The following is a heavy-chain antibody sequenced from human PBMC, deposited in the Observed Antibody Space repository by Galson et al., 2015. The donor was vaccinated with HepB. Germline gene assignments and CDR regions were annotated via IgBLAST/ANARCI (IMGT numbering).Heavy chain of an antibody. CDR2: IYYSGST. J-gene: IGHJ4*02. Sequence: ETLSLTCTVSGGSISSYYWSWIRQPPGKGLEWIGYIYYSGSTNYNPSLKSRVTISVDTSKNQFSLKLSSVTAADTAVYYCARRSYGDLYGYYFDYWGQGTLVTVSS. CDR1: GGSISSYY. D-gene: IGHD4-17*01. CDR3: ARRSYGDLYGYYFDY. V-gene: IGHV4-59*08.